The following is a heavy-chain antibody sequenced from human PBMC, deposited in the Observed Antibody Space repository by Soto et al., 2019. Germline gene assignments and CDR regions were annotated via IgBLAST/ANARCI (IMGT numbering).Heavy chain of an antibody. V-gene: IGHV4-39*01. J-gene: IGHJ4*02. Sequence: PSEPLSLTCSVSDDSINSDKYYWGWIRQPPGKGLKWIGSIYNRGNAYYNPSLQTRVPISLDKSRTQFSLKLNSVTAADSVVFFCARLEGLATISYYFDFWGPGALVTVSS. D-gene: IGHD3-9*01. CDR3: ARLEGLATISYYFDF. CDR2: IYNRGNA. CDR1: DDSINSDKYY.